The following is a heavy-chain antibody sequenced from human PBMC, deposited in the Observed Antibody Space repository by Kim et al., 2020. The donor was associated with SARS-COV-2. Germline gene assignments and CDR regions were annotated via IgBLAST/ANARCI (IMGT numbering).Heavy chain of an antibody. CDR1: GFTFSDYY. CDR2: ISNSGSTT. CDR3: VREDSSKDHGRFDP. Sequence: GGSLRLSCAASGFTFSDYYMSWVRQAPGKGLEWISYISNSGSTTYYADSVEGRFTISRDNAQNSLYLQMNNLRAEDTAVYFCVREDSSKDHGRFDPWGQGTLVTVSS. D-gene: IGHD6-13*01. J-gene: IGHJ5*02. V-gene: IGHV3-11*01.